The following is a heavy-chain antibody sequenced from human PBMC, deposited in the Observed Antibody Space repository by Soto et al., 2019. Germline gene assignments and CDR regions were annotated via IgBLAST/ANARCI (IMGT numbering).Heavy chain of an antibody. CDR2: IYYSGST. CDR3: ARSFGVGTSTNGGSHWYFDL. J-gene: IGHJ2*01. D-gene: IGHD3-3*01. Sequence: QVQLQESGPGLVKPSQTLSLTCTVSGGSISSGGYYWSWIRQHPGKGLEWIGYIYYSGSTYYNPSLKSRVTISVDTSKNQFSLKLSSVTAADTAVYYCARSFGVGTSTNGGSHWYFDLWGRGTLVTVSS. V-gene: IGHV4-31*03. CDR1: GGSISSGGYY.